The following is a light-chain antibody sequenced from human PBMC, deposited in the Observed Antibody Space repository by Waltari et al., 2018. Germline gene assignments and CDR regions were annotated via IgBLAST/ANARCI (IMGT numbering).Light chain of an antibody. Sequence: QSALPQPASVSGSPGQSITTSCTGTSSDVGGYNYVSWYQQHPGKAPKLLIFDVSYRPSGVSDRFSGSKSGNTASLTISGLQAEDESDYYCCSFTSRSTWVFGGGTKLTVL. CDR1: SSDVGGYNY. CDR3: CSFTSRSTWV. CDR2: DVS. V-gene: IGLV2-14*01. J-gene: IGLJ3*02.